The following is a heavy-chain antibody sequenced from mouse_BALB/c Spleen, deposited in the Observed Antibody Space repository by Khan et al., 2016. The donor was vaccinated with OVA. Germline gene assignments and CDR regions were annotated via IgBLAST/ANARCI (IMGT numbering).Heavy chain of an antibody. J-gene: IGHJ2*01. D-gene: IGHD3-2*02. CDR3: EREEALFHCDH. CDR2: ISPGTANS. CDR1: GYIFTSYW. V-gene: IGHV1S132*01. Sequence: VELVESGAELVRPAPSVKLSCKTSGYIFTSYWIHWVKQSSGKGLEWIARISPGTANSYYNEMFKDKAIMTASKSCRTDDIQFSSMKSEAFDVDFCEREEALFHCDHWGQGTTLTVSS.